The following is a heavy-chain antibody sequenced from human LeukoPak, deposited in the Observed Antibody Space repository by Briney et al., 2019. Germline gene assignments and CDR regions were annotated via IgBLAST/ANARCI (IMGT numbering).Heavy chain of an antibody. CDR3: AREGRHKWFATTSGYFDY. J-gene: IGHJ4*02. CDR1: GGTFSSYA. V-gene: IGHV1-69*01. Sequence: SVKVSCKASGGTFSSYAISWVRQAPGQGLEWMGGIIPIFGTANYAQKFQGRVTITADESTSTAYMELSSLRSEDTAVYYCAREGRHKWFATTSGYFDYWGQGTLVTVSS. CDR2: IIPIFGTA. D-gene: IGHD3-10*01.